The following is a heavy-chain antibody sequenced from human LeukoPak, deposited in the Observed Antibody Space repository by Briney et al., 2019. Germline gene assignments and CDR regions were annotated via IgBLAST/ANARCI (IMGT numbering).Heavy chain of an antibody. CDR1: GYTFTGYY. J-gene: IGHJ4*02. D-gene: IGHD2-2*01. CDR3: ARGRGIVLVGGMRLFDY. CDR2: INPNSGGT. V-gene: IGHV1-2*02. Sequence: ASVKVSCKASGYTFTGYYIHWVRQAPGQGLELMGWINPNSGGTTYAQKFQGRVTMTRDTSISTAYMELSRLRSDDTAVYYCARGRGIVLVGGMRLFDYWGQGTLVTVSS.